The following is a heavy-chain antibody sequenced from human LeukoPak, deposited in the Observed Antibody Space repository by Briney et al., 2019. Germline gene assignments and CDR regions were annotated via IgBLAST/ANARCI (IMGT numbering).Heavy chain of an antibody. D-gene: IGHD4-17*01. V-gene: IGHV3-30-3*01. CDR3: AREDYGAHHFDF. Sequence: GGSLRLSCAASGFTFSRHAMHWVRQAPGKGLEWVAFMSYDGSNKHYADSVKGRFTISRDNSKNTLYLQMNSLRAEDTAVYYCAREDYGAHHFDFWGQGTLVTVSS. J-gene: IGHJ4*02. CDR1: GFTFSRHA. CDR2: MSYDGSNK.